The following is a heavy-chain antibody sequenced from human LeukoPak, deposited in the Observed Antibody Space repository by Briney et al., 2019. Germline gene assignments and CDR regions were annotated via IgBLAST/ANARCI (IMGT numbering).Heavy chain of an antibody. CDR3: ARKFLGSRGYHFDY. V-gene: IGHV1-8*01. CDR1: GYTFTSYD. Sequence: PGASVKVSCKASGYTFTSYDINWVRQATGQGLEWMGWMNPNTGNTGYAQKFQGRVTMTRDTSISTAYMELSSLRSDDTAVYYCARKFLGSRGYHFDYWGQGTLVTVSS. D-gene: IGHD3-10*01. CDR2: MNPNTGNT. J-gene: IGHJ4*02.